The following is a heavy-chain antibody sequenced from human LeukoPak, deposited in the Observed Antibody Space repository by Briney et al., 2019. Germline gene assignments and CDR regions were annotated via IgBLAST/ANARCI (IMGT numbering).Heavy chain of an antibody. V-gene: IGHV3-7*03. D-gene: IGHD6-6*01. CDR3: ARDGFKYRILDAFDI. Sequence: PGGSLRLSCAASGFIFSGYWMSWVRQAPGKGLEWVANIKQDGSETYYVDSVKGRFTISRDNAKNSLYLQMNSLRGEDTAVYYCARDGFKYRILDAFDIWGQGTMVTVSS. CDR1: GFIFSGYW. CDR2: IKQDGSET. J-gene: IGHJ3*02.